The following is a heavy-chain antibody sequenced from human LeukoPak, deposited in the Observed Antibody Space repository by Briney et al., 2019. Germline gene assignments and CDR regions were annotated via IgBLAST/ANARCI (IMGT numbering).Heavy chain of an antibody. V-gene: IGHV3-11*04. CDR3: ARYYSDYAGFDY. CDR1: GLRFSDYY. D-gene: IGHD4-11*01. J-gene: IGHJ4*02. Sequence: PGGSLRLSCAASGLRFSDYYVSWIRQAPGKGLQWVSYISSGGDIMHYADSVKGRFTISRDNAKNSLYLQMNSLRAEDTAVYYCARYYSDYAGFDYWGQGTLVTVSS. CDR2: ISSGGDIM.